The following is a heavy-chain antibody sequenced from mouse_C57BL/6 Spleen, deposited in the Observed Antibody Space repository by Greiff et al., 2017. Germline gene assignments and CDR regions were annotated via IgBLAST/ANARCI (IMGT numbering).Heavy chain of an antibody. V-gene: IGHV1-22*01. CDR2: INPNNGGT. CDR3: APYYYGSSYWYFDV. CDR1: GYTFTDYN. D-gene: IGHD1-1*01. Sequence: VQLKESGPELVKPGASVKMSCKASGYTFTDYNMHWVKQSHGKSLEWIGYINPNNGGTSYNQKFKGKATLTVNKSSSTAYMELRSLTSEDSAVYYCAPYYYGSSYWYFDVWGTGTTVTVSS. J-gene: IGHJ1*03.